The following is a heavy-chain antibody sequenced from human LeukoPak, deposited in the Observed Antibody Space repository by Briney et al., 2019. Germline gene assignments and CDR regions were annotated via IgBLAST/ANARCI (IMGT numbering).Heavy chain of an antibody. D-gene: IGHD4-17*01. CDR1: GFTFSSYG. J-gene: IGHJ6*03. CDR3: ARDSAGVGDYGSFGFMDV. Sequence: GGSLRLSCAASGFTFSSYGMHWVRQAPGKGLEWVAVISYDGSNKYYADSVKGRFTISRDNSKNTLYLQMNSLRAEDTAVYYCARDSAGVGDYGSFGFMDVWGKGTTVTISS. CDR2: ISYDGSNK. V-gene: IGHV3-30*03.